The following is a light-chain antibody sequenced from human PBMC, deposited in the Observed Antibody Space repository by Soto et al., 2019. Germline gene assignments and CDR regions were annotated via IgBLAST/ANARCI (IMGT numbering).Light chain of an antibody. CDR3: QQYDTSST. Sequence: VLTQSPGTLSLSPGERATLSCRASQSISTYLGWYQQKPGQAPRLLIYGASVRATGIPDRFSGSGSGTYFALTISRLEPEDFAVYYCQQYDTSSTFAQGTKVDI. V-gene: IGKV3-20*01. CDR1: QSISTY. CDR2: GAS. J-gene: IGKJ1*01.